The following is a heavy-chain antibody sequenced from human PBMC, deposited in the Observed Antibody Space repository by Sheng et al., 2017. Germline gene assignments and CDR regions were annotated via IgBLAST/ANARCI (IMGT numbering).Heavy chain of an antibody. V-gene: IGHV3-11*01. Sequence: QVQLVESGGGLVKPGESLRLSCAASGFSFSDYYMNWIRQAPGKRPEWLLSISSSGSSMYYAASVKGRFTISRDNAKNSLYLQMNSLRDEDMALYYCVKGGSSTVDYYMDVWGQGTTVIVSS. D-gene: IGHD6-6*01. CDR1: GFSFSDYY. CDR3: VKGGSSTVDYYMDV. CDR2: ISSSGSSM. J-gene: IGHJ6*03.